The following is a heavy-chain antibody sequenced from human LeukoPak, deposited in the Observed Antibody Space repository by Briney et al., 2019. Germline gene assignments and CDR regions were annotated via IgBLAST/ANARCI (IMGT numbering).Heavy chain of an antibody. Sequence: PGGSLRLSCEASGFTFSSYSMTWVRQAPGKGLEWVAFISSMSGRYIYYAESLKGRFTISRDNARNSLYLQMNSLRADDTAVYFCARYSEVYYYVDVWGTGTTVTVSS. CDR2: ISSMSGRYI. CDR1: GFTFSSYS. D-gene: IGHD2-15*01. CDR3: ARYSEVYYYVDV. J-gene: IGHJ6*03. V-gene: IGHV3-21*01.